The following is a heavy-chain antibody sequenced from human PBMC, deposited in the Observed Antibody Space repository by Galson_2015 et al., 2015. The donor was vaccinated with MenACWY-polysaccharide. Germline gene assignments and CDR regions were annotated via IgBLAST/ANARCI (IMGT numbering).Heavy chain of an antibody. CDR3: TTDDDYCILLDH. CDR2: INSKTDGGTT. V-gene: IGHV3-15*01. Sequence: SLRLSCEASGFTFSNAWMSWVRQAPGKGLEWVGRINSKTDGGTTEYAAPVKGRFTISRDDSKDTLYLQMNSLETEDSALYYCTTDDDYCILLDHWGQGTLVTVSS. D-gene: IGHD4-11*01. J-gene: IGHJ4*02. CDR1: GFTFSNAW.